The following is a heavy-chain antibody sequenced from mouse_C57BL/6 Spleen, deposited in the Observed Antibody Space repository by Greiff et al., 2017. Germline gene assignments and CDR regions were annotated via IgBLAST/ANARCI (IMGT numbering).Heavy chain of an antibody. Sequence: VQLQESGPELVKPGASVKISCKASGYTFTDYYINWVKQRPGQGLEWIGWIFPGSGSTYYNEKFKGKATLTVDKSSSTAYMLLISLTSEDSAVYFCAGDYYGSRMFGYWGQGTTLTVSS. CDR3: AGDYYGSRMFGY. CDR1: GYTFTDYY. D-gene: IGHD1-1*01. J-gene: IGHJ2*01. CDR2: IFPGSGST. V-gene: IGHV1-75*01.